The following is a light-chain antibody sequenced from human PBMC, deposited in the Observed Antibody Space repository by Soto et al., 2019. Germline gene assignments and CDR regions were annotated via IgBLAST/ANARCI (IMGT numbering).Light chain of an antibody. J-gene: IGKJ1*01. CDR3: LQYDDWHRT. Sequence: EIVMTQSPAILSVSPGDRATLSCRAGQSVSNNLAWYQQKPDQTPRLVIYAASNRATGVPARFSGSGSGTDFTLTISSLQSEDFAVYYCLQYDDWHRTFGQGTKVEIK. CDR2: AAS. V-gene: IGKV3-15*01. CDR1: QSVSNN.